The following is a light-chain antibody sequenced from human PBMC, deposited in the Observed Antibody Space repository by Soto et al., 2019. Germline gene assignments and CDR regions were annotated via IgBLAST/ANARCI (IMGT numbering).Light chain of an antibody. J-gene: IGKJ1*01. CDR2: WAS. V-gene: IGKV4-1*01. Sequence: DIVMTHSPVSLRVSQGERATINCKSIHTVLYSSNNKNYLAWYQQKPGQPPRLLIYWASTRESGVPDRFSGSGSGTDFALTISSLQAEDVAVYYCQQYYDTPWTFGQGTKVDI. CDR3: QQYYDTPWT. CDR1: HTVLYSSNNKNY.